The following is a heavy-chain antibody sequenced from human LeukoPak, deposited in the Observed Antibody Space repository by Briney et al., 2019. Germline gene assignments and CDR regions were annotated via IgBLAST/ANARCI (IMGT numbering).Heavy chain of an antibody. Sequence: GGSLRLSCAASGFSFSTYWMNWVRQAPGKGLEWLGNIKQDGSEKYYVDSVKGRFTISRDNAKNSLYLQMNSLRAEDTAVYYCAGGEYAGYWGQGTVVTVSS. CDR2: IKQDGSEK. D-gene: IGHD4-17*01. CDR1: GFSFSTYW. CDR3: AGGEYAGY. J-gene: IGHJ4*02. V-gene: IGHV3-7*02.